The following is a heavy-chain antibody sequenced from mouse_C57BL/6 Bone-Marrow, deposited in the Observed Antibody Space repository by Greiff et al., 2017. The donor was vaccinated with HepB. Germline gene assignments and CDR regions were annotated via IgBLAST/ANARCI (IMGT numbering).Heavy chain of an antibody. D-gene: IGHD1-1*01. CDR2: ISDGGSYT. V-gene: IGHV5-4*01. J-gene: IGHJ3*01. CDR1: GFTFSSYA. Sequence: EVQLQESGGGLVKPGGSLKLSCAASGFTFSSYAMSWVRQTPEKRLEWVATISDGGSYTYYPDNVKGRFTISRDNAKNNLYLQMSHLKSEDTAMYYFARAPYGSSEAWFAYWGQGTLVTVSA. CDR3: ARAPYGSSEAWFAY.